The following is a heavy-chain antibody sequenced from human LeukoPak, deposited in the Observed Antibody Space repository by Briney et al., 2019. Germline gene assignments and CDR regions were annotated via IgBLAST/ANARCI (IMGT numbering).Heavy chain of an antibody. Sequence: SETLSLTCTVSGGSIRNSSFFWGWVRQSPGKGLEWIASIYYSGSTYYNPSLKSRVTITLDTSKNQFSLTLNSVTAADTAVYYCATEDVVVPTAAQRPIDFWGQGKLATVSS. V-gene: IGHV4-39*02. J-gene: IGHJ4*02. D-gene: IGHD2-2*01. CDR1: GGSIRNSSFF. CDR3: ATEDVVVPTAAQRPIDF. CDR2: IYYSGST.